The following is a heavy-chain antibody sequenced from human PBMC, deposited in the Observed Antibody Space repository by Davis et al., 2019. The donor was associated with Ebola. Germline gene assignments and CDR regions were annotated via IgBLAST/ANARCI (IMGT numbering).Heavy chain of an antibody. V-gene: IGHV1-8*01. CDR3: ARGRAVRPRFDWFDP. D-gene: IGHD6-6*01. Sequence: AASVKVSCKASRYTFTSYDINWVRQATGQGLEWKGWMNPNSGNTGYAQKFQGRVTMTRNTSISTAYMELSSLRSEDTAVYYCARGRAVRPRFDWFDPWGQGTLVTVSS. CDR1: RYTFTSYD. J-gene: IGHJ5*02. CDR2: MNPNSGNT.